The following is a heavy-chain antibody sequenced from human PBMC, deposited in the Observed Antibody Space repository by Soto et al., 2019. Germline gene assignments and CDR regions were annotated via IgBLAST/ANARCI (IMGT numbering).Heavy chain of an antibody. CDR2: INAGNGNT. CDR3: ARSVVVPTAPDY. Sequence: QVQLVQSGAEVKKPGASVKVSCKASGYTFTSYTMHWVRQAPGQRLEWMGWINAGNGNTKYSQKFQGRVTITRDTSASTAYMELSSLRSEDTAVYYCARSVVVPTAPDYWGQGTVVIVSS. J-gene: IGHJ4*02. D-gene: IGHD2-2*01. V-gene: IGHV1-3*01. CDR1: GYTFTSYT.